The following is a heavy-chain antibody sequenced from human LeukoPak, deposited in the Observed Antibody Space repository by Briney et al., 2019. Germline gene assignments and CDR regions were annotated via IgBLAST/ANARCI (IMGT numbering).Heavy chain of an antibody. CDR2: IRYDGSNK. Sequence: GGSLRLSCAASGFTFSSYGMHWVRQAPGKGLEWVAFIRYDGSNKYYADSVKGRSTISRDNSKNTLYLQMNSLRAEDTAVYYCAKDPAVAADYWGQGTLVTVSS. CDR3: AKDPAVAADY. J-gene: IGHJ4*02. D-gene: IGHD6-19*01. CDR1: GFTFSSYG. V-gene: IGHV3-30*02.